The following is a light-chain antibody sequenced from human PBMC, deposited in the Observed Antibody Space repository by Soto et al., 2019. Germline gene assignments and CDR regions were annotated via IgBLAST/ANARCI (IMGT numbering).Light chain of an antibody. CDR2: GNT. V-gene: IGLV1-40*01. CDR3: ATWDDSLNGFYV. Sequence: QSALTQPPSVSGAPGRRVTISCTGSSSNIGAGYDVHWYQQLPGEAPKLLIYGNTNRPSGVPDRFSGSKSGTSASLAISGLRSDDEADYFCATWDDSLNGFYVFGTGTKVTVL. CDR1: SSNIGAGYD. J-gene: IGLJ1*01.